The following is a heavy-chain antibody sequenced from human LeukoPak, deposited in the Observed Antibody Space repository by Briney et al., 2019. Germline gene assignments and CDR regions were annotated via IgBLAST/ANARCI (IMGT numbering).Heavy chain of an antibody. J-gene: IGHJ4*02. CDR1: GYSISSGYY. V-gene: IGHV4-38-2*02. Sequence: SETLSLTCSVSGYSISSGYYWGWIRQAPGKGLEWIGSMYHSGTTYYNPSLKSRVTISVDTSKNQFSLKLSSVTAADTAVYYCARRAWFLLFDYWGQGTLVTVSS. CDR2: MYHSGTT. CDR3: ARRAWFLLFDY. D-gene: IGHD3-10*01.